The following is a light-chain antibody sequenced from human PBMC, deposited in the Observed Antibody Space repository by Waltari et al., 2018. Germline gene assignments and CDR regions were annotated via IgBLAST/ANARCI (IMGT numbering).Light chain of an antibody. J-gene: IGKJ5*01. CDR2: GAS. CDR3: QQSYNTPIT. Sequence: DIQMTQSPSSLSASVGDRVTISCRASQNIRWDLNCYQQKAGRAPNLLIYGASSLQSGVPSRFSGIGSGTDFTLTITSLQPEDFATYYCQQSYNTPITFGQGTRLEIK. CDR1: QNIRWD. V-gene: IGKV1-39*01.